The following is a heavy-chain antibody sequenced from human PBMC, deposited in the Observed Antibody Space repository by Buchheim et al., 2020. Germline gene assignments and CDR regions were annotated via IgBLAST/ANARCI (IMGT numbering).Heavy chain of an antibody. CDR2: ISYDGSNK. CDR1: GFTFSSYA. V-gene: IGHV3-30-3*01. CDR3: ARDLNGVGTDY. Sequence: QVQLVESGGGVVQPGRSLRLSCAASGFTFSSYAMHWVRQAPGKGLEWVAVISYDGSNKYYADSVKGRFTISRDNSKNTLYLQMNSLRAEDTAVYYCARDLNGVGTDYWGQGTL. J-gene: IGHJ4*02. D-gene: IGHD2-8*01.